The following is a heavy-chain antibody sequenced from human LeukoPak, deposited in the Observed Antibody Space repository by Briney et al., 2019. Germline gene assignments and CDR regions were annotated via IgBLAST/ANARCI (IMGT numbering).Heavy chain of an antibody. CDR1: GYSFTSYW. D-gene: IGHD5-18*01. Sequence: GESLKISCKGSGYSFTSYWIGWVRPMPGKGLEWMGIIYPGDSDTRYSPSFQGQVTISADKSISTAYLQWSSLKASDTAMYYCARQGVDTAMVTDYYFDYWGQGTLVTVSS. CDR3: ARQGVDTAMVTDYYFDY. V-gene: IGHV5-51*01. CDR2: IYPGDSDT. J-gene: IGHJ4*02.